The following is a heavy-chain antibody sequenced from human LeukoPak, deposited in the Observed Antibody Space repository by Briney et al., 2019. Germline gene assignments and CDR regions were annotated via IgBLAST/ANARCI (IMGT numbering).Heavy chain of an antibody. Sequence: SVKVSCKASGGTFSSYAISWVRQAPGQGLEWMGGIIPIFGTANYAQKFQGRVTITADESTSTAYMELSSLRSEDTAVYYCARRPIVGGYYYYYYMDVWGKGTTVTVSS. CDR3: ARRPIVGGYYYYYYMDV. J-gene: IGHJ6*03. CDR1: GGTFSSYA. V-gene: IGHV1-69*13. D-gene: IGHD1-26*01. CDR2: IIPIFGTA.